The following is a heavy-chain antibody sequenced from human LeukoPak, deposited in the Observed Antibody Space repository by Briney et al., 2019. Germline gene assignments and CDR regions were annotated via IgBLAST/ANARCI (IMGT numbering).Heavy chain of an antibody. Sequence: GGSLRLSCAASGFTFINAWMSWVRQAPGKGLEWVGRIKSKTAGGTTDYAAPVKGRFTISRDDSKNTLYLQMNSLRAEDTAVYYCAKGTRIAVAGIFDYWGQGTLVTVSS. D-gene: IGHD6-19*01. CDR3: AKGTRIAVAGIFDY. J-gene: IGHJ4*02. CDR2: IKSKTAGGTT. V-gene: IGHV3-15*01. CDR1: GFTFINAW.